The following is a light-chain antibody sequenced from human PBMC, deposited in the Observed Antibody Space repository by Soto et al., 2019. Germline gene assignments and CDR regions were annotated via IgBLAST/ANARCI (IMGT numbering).Light chain of an antibody. CDR1: SSNIGNND. CDR2: SSS. J-gene: IGLJ2*01. Sequence: QSVLTQPPSVSAAPGQKVSISCSGSSSNIGNNDVSWYQQLPGTAPKLLIYSSSHRPSGVPDRFSGSKSGTSASLAISGLQSGDEADYYCAAWDVSLNVVVFGGGTKLTVL. CDR3: AAWDVSLNVVV. V-gene: IGLV1-44*01.